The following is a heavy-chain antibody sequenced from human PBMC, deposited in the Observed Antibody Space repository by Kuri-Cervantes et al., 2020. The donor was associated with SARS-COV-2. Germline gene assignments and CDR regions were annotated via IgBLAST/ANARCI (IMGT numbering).Heavy chain of an antibody. CDR3: ARVKAVVGATELRHDRLGLDY. Sequence: ASVKVSCKASGYIFNSFGITWVRQAPGQGLEWMGWISTYNGDTEYAQKFQGRVTMTTDTLRTTAFMELRSLRSDDTAVYYCARVKAVVGATELRHDRLGLDYCGQGTLVTVSS. CDR2: ISTYNGDT. V-gene: IGHV1-18*04. D-gene: IGHD1-26*01. CDR1: GYIFNSFG. J-gene: IGHJ4*02.